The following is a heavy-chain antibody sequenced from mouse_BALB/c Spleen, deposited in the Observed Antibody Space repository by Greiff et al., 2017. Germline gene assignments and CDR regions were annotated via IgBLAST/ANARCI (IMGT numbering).Heavy chain of an antibody. V-gene: IGHV3-2*02. Sequence: DVKLQESGPGLVKPSQSLSLTCTVTGYSITSDYAWNWIRQFPGNKLEWMGYISYSGSTSYNPSLKSRISITRDTSKNQFFLQLNSVTTEDTATYYCATGTSPFAYWGQGTLVTVSA. CDR1: GYSITSDYA. CDR3: ATGTSPFAY. CDR2: ISYSGST. J-gene: IGHJ3*01. D-gene: IGHD4-1*01.